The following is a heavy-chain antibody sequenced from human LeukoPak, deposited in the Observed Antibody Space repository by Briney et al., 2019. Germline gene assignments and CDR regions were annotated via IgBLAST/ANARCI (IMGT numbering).Heavy chain of an antibody. CDR1: GFTLSSYE. CDR3: ASDCYMVTWFDY. J-gene: IGHJ4*02. Sequence: PWGSLRLSCAGSGFTLSSYEMNWVRQAPREGLEWVSYICSSGSTIYYADSGKGRFTISRDNAKNSLYLKMNSLRAEDRAVYYCASDCYMVTWFDYWGQGNLVTVSS. V-gene: IGHV3-48*03. CDR2: ICSSGSTI. D-gene: IGHD5-18*01.